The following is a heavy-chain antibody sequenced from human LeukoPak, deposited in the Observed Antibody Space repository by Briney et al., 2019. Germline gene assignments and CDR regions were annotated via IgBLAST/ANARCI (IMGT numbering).Heavy chain of an antibody. Sequence: GGSLRLSCAASGFTFSSYAMSWVRQAPGQGLEWVSAISGSGGSTYYADSVKGRFTISRDNSKNTLYLQMNSLRAEDTAVYYCAKADCSSTSCYVNAFDIWGQGTMVTVSS. CDR1: GFTFSSYA. V-gene: IGHV3-23*01. J-gene: IGHJ3*02. CDR2: ISGSGGST. D-gene: IGHD2-2*01. CDR3: AKADCSSTSCYVNAFDI.